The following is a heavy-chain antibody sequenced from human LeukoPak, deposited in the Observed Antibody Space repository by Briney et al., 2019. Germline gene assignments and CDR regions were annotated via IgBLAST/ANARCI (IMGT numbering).Heavy chain of an antibody. CDR1: GYTFTDYY. CDR3: ARLAAVPG. CDR2: IHANSGGT. J-gene: IGHJ1*01. V-gene: IGHV1-2*02. Sequence: ASVTLSCKASGYTFTDYYLHWVRQAPGQGLEWMGWIHANSGGTNYAQKFQGRVAMTRDTSISTAYMELSSLRSDDTAVYYCARLAAVPGWGQGTLVTVSS. D-gene: IGHD6-19*01.